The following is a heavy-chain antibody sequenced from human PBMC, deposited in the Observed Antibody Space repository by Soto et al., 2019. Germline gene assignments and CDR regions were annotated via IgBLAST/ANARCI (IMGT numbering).Heavy chain of an antibody. J-gene: IGHJ3*02. V-gene: IGHV1-8*01. D-gene: IGHD1-20*01. Sequence: VKVSCKASGYTFTSYDINWVRQATGQGPEWMGWMSPNTGTIVYAQKFQGRVTMTRNTSTSTAYMTLSSLRSEDTAVYYCARDRPGIKTYEAFDIWGQGTTVTVSS. CDR3: ARDRPGIKTYEAFDI. CDR1: GYTFTSYD. CDR2: MSPNTGTI.